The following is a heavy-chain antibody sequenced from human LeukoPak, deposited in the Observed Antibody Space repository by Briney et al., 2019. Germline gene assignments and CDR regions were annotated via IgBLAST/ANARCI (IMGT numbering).Heavy chain of an antibody. D-gene: IGHD3-10*01. CDR2: ISGSGGST. CDR3: AKKESPADAFDI. J-gene: IGHJ3*02. V-gene: IGHV3-23*01. CDR1: GFTFSSYA. Sequence: GGSLRLSCAASGFTFSSYAMSWVRQAPGKGLEWVSAISGSGGSTYYADFVKGRFTISRDNSKNTLYLQMNSLRAEDTAVYYCAKKESPADAFDIWGQGTMVTVSS.